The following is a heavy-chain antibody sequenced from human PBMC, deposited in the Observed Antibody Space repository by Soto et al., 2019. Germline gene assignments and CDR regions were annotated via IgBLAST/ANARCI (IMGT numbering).Heavy chain of an antibody. CDR1: GFTFSSYW. CDR2: INGDGIST. J-gene: IGHJ4*02. V-gene: IGHV3-74*01. Sequence: EVQLVESGGALVQPGGSLRLSCAASGFTFSSYWMHWVRQDPEKGLVWISRINGDGISTSYADSVKGRFTISRDNAKDTLYLHMNSLGAEYTAVYYCARISQGTYCRGGNCYSDYWGQGTLVTVSS. CDR3: ARISQGTYCRGGNCYSDY. D-gene: IGHD2-15*01.